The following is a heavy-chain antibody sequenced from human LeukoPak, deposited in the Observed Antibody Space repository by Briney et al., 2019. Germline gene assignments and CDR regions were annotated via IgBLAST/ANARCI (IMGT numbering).Heavy chain of an antibody. CDR2: ISPTGSTT. J-gene: IGHJ4*02. D-gene: IGHD6-6*01. V-gene: IGHV3-74*01. CDR3: ARGPNSNWSGLDF. CDR1: GSSFSGHW. Sequence: GGSLRLSCIASGSSFSGHWMHWARQLPGKGLVWVSRISPTGSTTSYADSVKGRFTVSRDNAKNTLYLQVNNLRAEDTAVYYCARGPNSNWSGLDFWGQGTLLTVSS.